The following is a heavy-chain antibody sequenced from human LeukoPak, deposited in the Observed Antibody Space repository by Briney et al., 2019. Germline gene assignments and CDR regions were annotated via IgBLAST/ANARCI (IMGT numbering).Heavy chain of an antibody. Sequence: ASVKVSCKVSGYTLTELSMHWVRQAPGKGLEWMGGFDPEDGETIYAQKFQGRVTMTEDTSTDTAYMELSSLRSEDTAVYYCATDLGLGWSYSSSWSAKYQNWFDPWGQGTLVTVSS. CDR2: FDPEDGET. CDR3: ATDLGLGWSYSSSWSAKYQNWFDP. CDR1: GYTLTELS. V-gene: IGHV1-24*01. D-gene: IGHD6-13*01. J-gene: IGHJ5*02.